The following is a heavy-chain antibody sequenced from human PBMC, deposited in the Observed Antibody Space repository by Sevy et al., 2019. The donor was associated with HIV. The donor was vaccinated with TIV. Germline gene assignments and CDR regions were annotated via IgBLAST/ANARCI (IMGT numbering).Heavy chain of an antibody. Sequence: GGSLRLSCAASGFTFDDYGMHWVRQAPGKGLEWVSGISWNSGSIGYADSVKGRFTISRDNAKNSLDLQMNSLRAEDTALYYSVKGRYSYGGNYFDSWGQGTLVTVSS. J-gene: IGHJ4*02. CDR3: VKGRYSYGGNYFDS. CDR1: GFTFDDYG. V-gene: IGHV3-9*01. CDR2: ISWNSGSI. D-gene: IGHD5-18*01.